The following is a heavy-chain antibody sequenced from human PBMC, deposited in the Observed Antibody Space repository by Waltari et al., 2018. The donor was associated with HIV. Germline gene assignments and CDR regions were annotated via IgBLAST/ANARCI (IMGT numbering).Heavy chain of an antibody. V-gene: IGHV4-39*02. CDR1: GGSVSSSISS. CDR3: ARGTYGDALDM. Sequence: QLHLQESGPGLVKPSETLSLTCNVSGGSVSSSISSWGGIRQPPGKGLEWFGYVDHRGGTKYNPSLQSRVAIFVDTSKNHFSLKLNSVTAADTAVFFCARGTYGDALDMWGQGTMVIVSS. CDR2: VDHRGGT. D-gene: IGHD4-17*01. J-gene: IGHJ3*02.